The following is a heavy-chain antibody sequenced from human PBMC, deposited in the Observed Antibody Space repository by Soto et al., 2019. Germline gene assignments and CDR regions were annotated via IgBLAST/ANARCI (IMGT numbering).Heavy chain of an antibody. CDR2: ISGSGGST. V-gene: IGHV3-23*01. D-gene: IGHD6-19*01. CDR3: ARVGGSGWFDAFDI. CDR1: GFTFRTYA. J-gene: IGHJ3*02. Sequence: GGSLRLSCAASGFTFRTYALSWVRQAPGKGLDWVSVISGSGGSTDYAGSVKGRFTISRDNSKNALYLQMNSLRAEDAALYYCARVGGSGWFDAFDIWGQGTMVTVSS.